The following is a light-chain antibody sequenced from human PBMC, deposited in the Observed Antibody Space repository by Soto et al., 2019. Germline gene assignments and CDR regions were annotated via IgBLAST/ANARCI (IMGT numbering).Light chain of an antibody. V-gene: IGKV1-27*01. CDR3: QQYSKNTPGT. J-gene: IGKJ1*01. Sequence: DIEITQSPSTLSASVGVRVTFTCREHQARHDYLPLYYQRPGKVANLLIYYGANLQLGVPSRFSGSGSGRDFTLTIISLQPEDVGTYYCQQYSKNTPGTFGQGTKVDIK. CDR2: YGA. CDR1: QARHDY.